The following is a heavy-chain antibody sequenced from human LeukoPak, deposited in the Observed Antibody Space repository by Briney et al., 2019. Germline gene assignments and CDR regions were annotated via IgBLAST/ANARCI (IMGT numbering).Heavy chain of an antibody. D-gene: IGHD3-22*01. CDR2: INPSGGST. CDR1: GYTFTSYY. V-gene: IGHV1-46*01. J-gene: IGHJ4*02. Sequence: ASVKVSCKASGYTFTSYYMHWVRQAPGQGLEWMGIINPSGGSTSYAQKFQGRVTMTRDTSTSTVYMELSSLRSEDTAVYYCARDSPHYYDSSGYYNRPHCFDYWGQGTLVTVSS. CDR3: ARDSPHYYDSSGYYNRPHCFDY.